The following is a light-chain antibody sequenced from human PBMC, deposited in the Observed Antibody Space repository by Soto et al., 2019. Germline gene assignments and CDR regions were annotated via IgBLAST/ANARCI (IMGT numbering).Light chain of an antibody. Sequence: DIQMTQSPSSLSASVGDRVTITCRASQSISSYLNWYQQKPGKAPKLLIYAASSVQSGVPSRFSGSGSGTDFTLTISSLQTEDLATYDCQQSYSTPPITFGQGTLLESK. J-gene: IGKJ5*01. CDR3: QQSYSTPPIT. CDR1: QSISSY. CDR2: AAS. V-gene: IGKV1-39*01.